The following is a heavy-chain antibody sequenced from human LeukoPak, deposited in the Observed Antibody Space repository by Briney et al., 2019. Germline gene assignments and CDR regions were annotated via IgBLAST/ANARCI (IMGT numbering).Heavy chain of an antibody. CDR3: ARDRASRFDY. CDR1: GFTFDDYA. Sequence: GRSLRLSCAASGFTFDDYAMSWVRQAPGKGLEWVSAISGSGGSTYYADSVKGRFTISRDNAKNSLYLQMNSLRDEDTAVYYCARDRASRFDYWGQGTLVTVSS. V-gene: IGHV3-23*01. CDR2: ISGSGGST. J-gene: IGHJ4*02.